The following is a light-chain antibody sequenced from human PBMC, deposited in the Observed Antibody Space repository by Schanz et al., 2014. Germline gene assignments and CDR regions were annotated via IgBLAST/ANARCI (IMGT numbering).Light chain of an antibody. Sequence: QSVLTQPPSVSGAPGQRVTISCTGSSSNIGAGYDVHWYQQLPGTAPKLLIYGNSNRPSGVPDRFSGSKSGTSASLAITGLQAEDEADYYCSSFTSVSTVVFGPGTKLTV. CDR2: GNS. CDR1: SSNIGAGYD. CDR3: SSFTSVSTVV. V-gene: IGLV1-40*01. J-gene: IGLJ1*01.